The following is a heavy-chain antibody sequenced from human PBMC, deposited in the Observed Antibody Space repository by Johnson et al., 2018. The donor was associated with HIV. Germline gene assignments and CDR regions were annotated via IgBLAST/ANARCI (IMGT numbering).Heavy chain of an antibody. Sequence: VQLVESGGGLVQPGGSLRLSCAASGFTFSSYWISWVRQAPGKGLAWVANIKQAGTEKYYVGSVKGRFPISRDIAKNSLHLQMNSLRAEDTAVYYCARDGPWLQSQRDAFDVWGRGTMVTVSS. CDR3: ARDGPWLQSQRDAFDV. CDR2: IKQAGTEK. D-gene: IGHD5-24*01. V-gene: IGHV3-7*01. CDR1: GFTFSSYW. J-gene: IGHJ3*01.